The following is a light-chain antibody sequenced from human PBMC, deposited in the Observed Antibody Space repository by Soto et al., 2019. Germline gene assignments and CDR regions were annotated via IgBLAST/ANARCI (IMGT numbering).Light chain of an antibody. Sequence: DIQLTQSPSFLSASVGDRVTITCRASQGISSYLAWYQQKPGKAPKLLIYAASTLQSGVPSRFSGSGSGTEFTLTISSLQPEDFATYYCQQLKGFGRGTKVEIK. CDR1: QGISSY. CDR3: QQLKG. J-gene: IGKJ4*01. V-gene: IGKV1-9*01. CDR2: AAS.